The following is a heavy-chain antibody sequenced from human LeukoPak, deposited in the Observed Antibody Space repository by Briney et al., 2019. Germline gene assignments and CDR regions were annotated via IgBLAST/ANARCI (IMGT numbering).Heavy chain of an antibody. CDR1: GYTFTGYY. V-gene: IGHV1-2*02. D-gene: IGHD1-7*01. CDR2: INPNSGGT. Sequence: ASVKVSCKASGYTFTGYYMHWVRQAPGQGLEWMGWINPNSGGTNYAQKFQGRVTMTRDTSISTAYMELSRLRSDDTAVYYCASRAGKPGNTPWCFDYWGQGALVTVSS. CDR3: ASRAGKPGNTPWCFDY. J-gene: IGHJ4*02.